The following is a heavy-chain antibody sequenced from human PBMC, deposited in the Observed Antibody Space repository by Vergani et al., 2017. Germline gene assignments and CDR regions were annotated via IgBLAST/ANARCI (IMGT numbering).Heavy chain of an antibody. J-gene: IGHJ1*01. D-gene: IGHD1-1*01. Sequence: QVHLVESGGGVVQPGRSLRLSCVVSGFTSSYYGMHWVRQPPGKGLEWGAVISYDGTQKYYAEPVKGRFTISRDNSKSTLYLQMNSLRSEDTAVDYCATKSCGTPGCQIGYFREWGQGTLVTVSA. CDR3: ATKSCGTPGCQIGYFRE. CDR1: GFTSSYYG. CDR2: ISYDGTQK. V-gene: IGHV3-30*03.